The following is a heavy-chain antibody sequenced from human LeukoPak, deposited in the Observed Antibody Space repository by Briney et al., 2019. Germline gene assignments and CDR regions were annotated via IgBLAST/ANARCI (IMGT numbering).Heavy chain of an antibody. CDR2: MYYSGSI. CDR1: GGSISSTSYY. V-gene: IGHV4-39*01. CDR3: ALKWVATIVWYFAL. D-gene: IGHD5-12*01. Sequence: TSETLSLTCTVSGGSISSTSYYLGWIRQPPGKGLEWIGSMYYSGSIYYNPSLKSRVTISVDTSKNQFSLKLTSVTAADTAVYYCALKWVATIVWYFALWGRGTLVTVSS. J-gene: IGHJ2*01.